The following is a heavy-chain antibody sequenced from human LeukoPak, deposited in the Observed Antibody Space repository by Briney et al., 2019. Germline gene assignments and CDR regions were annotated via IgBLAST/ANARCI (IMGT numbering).Heavy chain of an antibody. CDR2: ISSSSYI. CDR3: ARDAMVRGVIGDY. CDR1: GFTFSSYA. V-gene: IGHV3-21*01. D-gene: IGHD3-10*01. Sequence: GGSLRLSCAASGFTFSSYAMSWVRQAPGKGLEWVSSISSSSYIYYADSVKGRFTISRDNAKNSLYLQMNSLRAEDTAVYYCARDAMVRGVIGDYWGQGTLVTVSS. J-gene: IGHJ4*02.